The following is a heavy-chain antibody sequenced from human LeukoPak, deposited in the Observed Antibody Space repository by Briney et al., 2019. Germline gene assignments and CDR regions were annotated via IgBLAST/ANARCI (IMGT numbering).Heavy chain of an antibody. CDR1: GFTFSSYS. J-gene: IGHJ4*02. CDR2: ISSSSSYI. V-gene: IGHV3-21*01. Sequence: GGSLRLSCAASGFTFSSYSMNWVRQAPGKGLEWISSISSSSSYIYYADSVKGRFTISRDNAKNSLYLQMNSLRAEDTAVYCCARADGSGSYYFGPLDYWGQGTLVTVSS. CDR3: ARADGSGSYYFGPLDY. D-gene: IGHD3-10*01.